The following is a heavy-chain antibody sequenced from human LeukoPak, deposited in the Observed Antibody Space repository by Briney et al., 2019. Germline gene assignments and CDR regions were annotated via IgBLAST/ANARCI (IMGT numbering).Heavy chain of an antibody. Sequence: PGGSLRLSCAASGFTFSSYAMHWVRQAPGKGLEWVAVISYDGSNKYYADSVKGRFTISRDNSKNTLYLQMNSLRAEDTAVYYCARDRSQGGRYSSSWYSPSYYYYYYMDVWGKGTTVTVSS. CDR3: ARDRSQGGRYSSSWYSPSYYYYYYMDV. D-gene: IGHD6-13*01. J-gene: IGHJ6*03. V-gene: IGHV3-30-3*01. CDR1: GFTFSSYA. CDR2: ISYDGSNK.